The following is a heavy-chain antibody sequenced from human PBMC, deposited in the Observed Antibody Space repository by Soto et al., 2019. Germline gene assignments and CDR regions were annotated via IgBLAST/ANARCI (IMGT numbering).Heavy chain of an antibody. CDR1: GFNFNIYA. CDR2: ISASATQT. Sequence: EARILESGGGLAQPGGSLKISCTASGFNFNIYAMSWVRQAPGKGLEWVSGISASATQTYYAESVKGRFAISSDNSKSTSYLQLGSLTPEDTARYYGAKPITAGGSNSWGPGTLVAVSS. D-gene: IGHD3-10*01. J-gene: IGHJ5*02. CDR3: AKPITAGGSNS. V-gene: IGHV3-23*01.